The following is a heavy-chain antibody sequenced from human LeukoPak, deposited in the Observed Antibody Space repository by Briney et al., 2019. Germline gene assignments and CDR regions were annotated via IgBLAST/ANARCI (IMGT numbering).Heavy chain of an antibody. D-gene: IGHD6-19*01. CDR1: GGSISTYY. V-gene: IGHV4-59*08. Sequence: SETLSLTCTVSGGSISTYYWSWIRQPPGKGLEWIGYIFYRGSTNYNPSLESRVTISVDTSKTQFSLRLSSVTAADTAVYYCARQGNGLRYFDYWGQGTLVTVSS. CDR3: ARQGNGLRYFDY. CDR2: IFYRGST. J-gene: IGHJ4*02.